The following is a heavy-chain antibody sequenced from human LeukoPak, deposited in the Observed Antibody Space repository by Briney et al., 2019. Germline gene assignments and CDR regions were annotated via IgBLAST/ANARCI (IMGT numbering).Heavy chain of an antibody. CDR1: GGSISSYY. Sequence: SETLSLTCTVSGGSISSYYWSWIRQPAGKGLEWIGYIYYSGSTNYNPSLKSRVTISVDTSKNQFSLKLSYVTAADTAVYYCARVSGQWLVPYYFDYWGQGTLVTVSS. D-gene: IGHD6-19*01. V-gene: IGHV4-59*01. CDR3: ARVSGQWLVPYYFDY. J-gene: IGHJ4*02. CDR2: IYYSGST.